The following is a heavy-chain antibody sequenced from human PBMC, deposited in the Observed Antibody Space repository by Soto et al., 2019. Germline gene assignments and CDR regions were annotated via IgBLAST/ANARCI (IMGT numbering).Heavy chain of an antibody. CDR1: GYTITSYY. CDR3: ARDLGAYYYDSSGYHDPFDI. Sequence: GASVKVSCKASGYTITSYYMHWVRQAPGQGLEWVSSISSSSSYIYYADSVKGRFTISRDNAKNSLYLQMNGLRAEDTAVYYCARDLGAYYYDSSGYHDPFDIWGQGTMVTVSS. V-gene: IGHV3-21*01. J-gene: IGHJ3*02. D-gene: IGHD3-22*01. CDR2: ISSSSSYI.